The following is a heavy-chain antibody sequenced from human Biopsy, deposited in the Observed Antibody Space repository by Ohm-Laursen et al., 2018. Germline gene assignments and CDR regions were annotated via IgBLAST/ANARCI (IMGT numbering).Heavy chain of an antibody. Sequence: SETLSLTCSVSGGSITADFWTWIRQTPGERLEWIGYRFHSGSPMYNPSLKSRVTISVDTSKSQFSLTWPSVTAADTAVYYCVRLNRRGNIIFFDYWGRGTLVTVSS. CDR3: VRLNRRGNIIFFDY. V-gene: IGHV4-59*08. J-gene: IGHJ4*02. D-gene: IGHD3/OR15-3a*01. CDR2: RFHSGSP. CDR1: GGSITADF.